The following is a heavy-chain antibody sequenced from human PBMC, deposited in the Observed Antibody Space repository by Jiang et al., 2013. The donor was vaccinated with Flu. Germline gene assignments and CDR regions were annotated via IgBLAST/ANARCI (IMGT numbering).Heavy chain of an antibody. CDR2: IYYSGRT. V-gene: IGHV4-39*01. CDR1: GGSISSSKHY. CDR3: ARQYSPRTIDSSDDAFDV. Sequence: GPGLVKPSETLSLACTVSGGSISSSKHYWGWIRQAPGMGLEWIGSIYYSGRTYYNPSLKSRVTISVDTSKNQFSLRLSSVTAADKAVYYCARQYSPRTIDSSDDAFDVWGQGQRSPS. J-gene: IGHJ3*01. D-gene: IGHD6-19*01.